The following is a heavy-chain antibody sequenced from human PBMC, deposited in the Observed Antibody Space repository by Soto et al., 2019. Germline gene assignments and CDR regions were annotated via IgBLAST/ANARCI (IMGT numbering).Heavy chain of an antibody. V-gene: IGHV3-48*01. D-gene: IGHD3-3*01. Sequence: EVQLVESGGGLVQPGGSLRLSCAASGFTFSSYSMNWVRQAPGKGLEWVSYISSSSSTIYYADSVKGRFTISRDNAKNSLYLEMDSLRADDTGVYYWARGGGYDFWSGYLGWLDPWGQGTLVTVSS. CDR3: ARGGGYDFWSGYLGWLDP. J-gene: IGHJ5*02. CDR1: GFTFSSYS. CDR2: ISSSSSTI.